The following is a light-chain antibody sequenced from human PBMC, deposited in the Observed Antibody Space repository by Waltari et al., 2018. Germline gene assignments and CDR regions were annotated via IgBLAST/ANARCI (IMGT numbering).Light chain of an antibody. Sequence: QSALTQPASVSGSPGQSITISCTGTSSDVGSYNYVSWYQQHPGKAPKLMISEVSNRPSGVSNRFCGSKSGNTASLTISGLQAEDEADYYCASYTSSSTIFGGGTNLTVL. CDR2: EVS. CDR3: ASYTSSSTI. J-gene: IGLJ2*01. CDR1: SSDVGSYNY. V-gene: IGLV2-14*01.